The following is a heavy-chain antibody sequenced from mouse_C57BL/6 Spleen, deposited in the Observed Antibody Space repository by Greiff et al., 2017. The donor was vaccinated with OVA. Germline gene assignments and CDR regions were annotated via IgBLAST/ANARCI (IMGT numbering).Heavy chain of an antibody. CDR1: GSSITSGFD. D-gene: IGHD2-5*01. J-gene: IGHJ4*01. CDR3: ARASYSKGYAMDY. CDR2: ISYSVST. V-gene: IGHV3-1*01. Sequence: EVQLQESGPGMVKLSQSLSLTCPVPGSSITSGFDWHWFRHFPGNKLEWMGYISYSVSTNYNPSLKSRISITHDTSKNHFFLKLNSVTTEDTATYYCARASYSKGYAMDYWGQGTSVTVSS.